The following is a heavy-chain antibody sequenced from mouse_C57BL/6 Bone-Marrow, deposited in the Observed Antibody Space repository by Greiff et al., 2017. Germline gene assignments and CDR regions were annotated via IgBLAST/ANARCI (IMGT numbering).Heavy chain of an antibody. J-gene: IGHJ2*01. D-gene: IGHD2-1*01. V-gene: IGHV5-6*01. CDR3: ARHRLLCPFDY. CDR1: GFTFSSYG. Sequence: ESGGDLVKPGGSLKLSCAASGFTFSSYGMSWVRQTPDKRLEWVATISSGGSYTYYPDSVKGRFTISRDNAKHTLYLQLSRLKTAETSVYDGARHRLLCPFDYWGQGTTLTVSS. CDR2: ISSGGSYT.